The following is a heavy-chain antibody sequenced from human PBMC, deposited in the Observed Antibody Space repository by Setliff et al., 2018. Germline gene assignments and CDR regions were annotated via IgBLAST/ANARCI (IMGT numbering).Heavy chain of an antibody. CDR2: MDPNSGNT. CDR3: ARGRAGGGYFEFWYSDL. CDR1: RYTFMSYD. V-gene: IGHV1-8*03. D-gene: IGHD2-21*01. J-gene: IGHJ2*01. Sequence: ASVQVSCKDSRYTFMSYDINWVRQATGQGLEWVGWMDPNSGNTAYGRKFQDRVTITRNSSISTAYLELSSLRSEDTAVYYCARGRAGGGYFEFWYSDLWGRGTLVTVSS.